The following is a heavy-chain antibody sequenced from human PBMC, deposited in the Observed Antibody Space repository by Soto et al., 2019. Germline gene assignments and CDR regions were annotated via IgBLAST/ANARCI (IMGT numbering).Heavy chain of an antibody. CDR1: GGSISSGGYY. V-gene: IGHV4-31*03. CDR2: IYYSGST. CDR3: ARREPKHYYYGMDV. Sequence: SETLSLTCTVSGGSISSGGYYWSWIRQHPGKGLEWIGYIYYSGSTYYNPSLKSRVTISVDTSKNQFSLKLSSVTAADTAVYYCARREPKHYYYGMDVWGQETTLTVSS. J-gene: IGHJ6*02.